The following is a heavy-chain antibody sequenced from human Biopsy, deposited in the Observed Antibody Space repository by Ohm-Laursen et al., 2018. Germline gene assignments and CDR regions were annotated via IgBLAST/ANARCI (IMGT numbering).Heavy chain of an antibody. D-gene: IGHD3-10*01. J-gene: IGHJ5*02. V-gene: IGHV4-59*12. CDR2: MYYSGST. Sequence: TLSLTCTVSGGSLNFYYWSWIRQPPGKGLEWIGYMYYSGSTKYSPSLKSRVTMSVDSSKKQFSLKLKSVTAADTAIYYCARAPPLIRGVVESWFDPWGQGILVTVSS. CDR1: GGSLNFYY. CDR3: ARAPPLIRGVVESWFDP.